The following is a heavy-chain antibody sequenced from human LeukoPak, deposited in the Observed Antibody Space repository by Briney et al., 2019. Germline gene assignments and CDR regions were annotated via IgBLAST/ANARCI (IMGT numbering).Heavy chain of an antibody. V-gene: IGHV3-69-1*02. J-gene: IGHJ4*02. CDR1: GFTVNNNY. D-gene: IGHD2-15*01. CDR2: ISGSGGST. Sequence: GGSLRLSCAASGFTVNNNYMNWVRQAPGKGLEWVPAISGSGGSTYYADSVKGRFTISRDNAKNSLYLQMNSLRAEDTAVYYCARGYCSGGSCYNPPDYWGQGTLVTVSS. CDR3: ARGYCSGGSCYNPPDY.